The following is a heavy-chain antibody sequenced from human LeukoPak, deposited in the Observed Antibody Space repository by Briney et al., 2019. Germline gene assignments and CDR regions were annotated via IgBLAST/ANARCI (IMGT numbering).Heavy chain of an antibody. J-gene: IGHJ4*02. CDR3: ARDSWNIRVDPFYCDY. CDR2: ISSSGSNI. D-gene: IGHD2/OR15-2a*01. V-gene: IGHV3-48*03. CDR1: GFSFSSYE. Sequence: PGRSLRLSCAASGFSFSSYEMNWVRLAPGKGLEWVSYISSSGSNIYYADSVKGRFTISRDSAKNSLYLQMNSLRAEDTAVYYCARDSWNIRVDPFYCDYWGQGTLVTVSS.